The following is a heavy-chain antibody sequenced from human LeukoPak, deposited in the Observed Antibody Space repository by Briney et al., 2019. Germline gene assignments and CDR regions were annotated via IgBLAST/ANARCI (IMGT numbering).Heavy chain of an antibody. CDR1: GFTFSTSW. V-gene: IGHV3-7*03. Sequence: GGSLRLSCGASGFTFSTSWMIWVRQASGKGLEWVANLNQDGGEKYYVDSVKGRFTISRDNGRNSLYLQMDSLRVEDTAVYYCVRGLYGYWGQGTLVTVSS. J-gene: IGHJ4*02. D-gene: IGHD4-17*01. CDR3: VRGLYGY. CDR2: LNQDGGEK.